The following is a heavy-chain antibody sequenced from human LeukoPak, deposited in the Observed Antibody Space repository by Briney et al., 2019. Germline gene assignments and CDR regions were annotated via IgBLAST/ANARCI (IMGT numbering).Heavy chain of an antibody. CDR1: GFTLSSYT. J-gene: IGHJ4*02. Sequence: GGSLRLSCAASGFTLSSYTYTMSWVRQAPGKGLEWVGLIRSKTFGGTTLYAAAVKGRFSISRDDSKSIAYLQMNSLRTEDTAVYYCTRAPLQLLAPFDYWGQATLVTVSS. CDR3: TRAPLQLLAPFDY. CDR2: IRSKTFGGTT. V-gene: IGHV3-49*04. D-gene: IGHD3-3*01.